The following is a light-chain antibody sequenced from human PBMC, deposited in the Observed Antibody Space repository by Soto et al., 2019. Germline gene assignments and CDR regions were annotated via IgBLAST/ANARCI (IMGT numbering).Light chain of an antibody. CDR1: QSVSSY. V-gene: IGKV3-11*01. CDR2: DAS. Sequence: DIVWTQSPAPLSLSPGARATPSCRASQSVSSYLAWSQQKPGQAPRLLIYDASNRATGIPARFSGRWSGTDFTLTISSLEPEDFAVYYCQQRSNWPLTFGGGTKV. CDR3: QQRSNWPLT. J-gene: IGKJ4*01.